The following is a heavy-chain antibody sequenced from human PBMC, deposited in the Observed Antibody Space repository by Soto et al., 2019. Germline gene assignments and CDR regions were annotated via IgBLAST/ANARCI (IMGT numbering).Heavy chain of an antibody. D-gene: IGHD6-19*01. V-gene: IGHV3-7*03. Sequence: GGSLRLSCVASGFTFISSFMGWVRQAPGKGLEWVTNINQDGGGTYYVDSVEGRFTISRDNAKDSLYLQMNSLRGEDTAVYYCARYFRGSGRYFFDYWGQGTLVTVSS. CDR2: INQDGGGT. J-gene: IGHJ4*02. CDR1: GFTFISSF. CDR3: ARYFRGSGRYFFDY.